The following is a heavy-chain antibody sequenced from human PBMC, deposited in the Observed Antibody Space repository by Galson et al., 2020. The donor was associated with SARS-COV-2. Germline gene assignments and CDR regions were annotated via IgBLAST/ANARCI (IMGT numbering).Heavy chain of an antibody. CDR1: GYSFTYRF. D-gene: IGHD2-8*02. CDR2: ITSFNGKT. J-gene: IGHJ3*01. Sequence: SVKVSCKASGYSFTYRFLHWVRQAPGLAPEWMGWITSFNGKTNYAQNFQDRVTITSDRSLDTAYMELTSLKSEDTAIYYCTTPVCPGGVCYEHAGFDVWGQGTMVTVSS. V-gene: IGHV1-45*02. CDR3: TTPVCPGGVCYEHAGFDV.